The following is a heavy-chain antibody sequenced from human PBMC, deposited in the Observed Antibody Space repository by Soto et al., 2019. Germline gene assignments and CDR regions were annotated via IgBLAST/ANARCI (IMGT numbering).Heavy chain of an antibody. D-gene: IGHD2-15*01. CDR1: GCSISSYY. Sequence: SETLSLTCTVSGCSISSYYWSWIRQPPGKGLEWIGYIYYSGSTNYNPSLKSRVTISVDTSKNQFSLKLSSVTAADTAVYYCARGLSCSGGSCVLDYWGQGTLVTVSS. CDR2: IYYSGST. V-gene: IGHV4-59*01. J-gene: IGHJ4*02. CDR3: ARGLSCSGGSCVLDY.